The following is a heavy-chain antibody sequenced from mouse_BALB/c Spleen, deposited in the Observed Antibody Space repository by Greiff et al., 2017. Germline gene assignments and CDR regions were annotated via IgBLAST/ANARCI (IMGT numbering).Heavy chain of an antibody. J-gene: IGHJ1*01. CDR2: IDPANGNT. CDR1: GFNIKDTY. V-gene: IGHV14-3*02. CDR3: ARSVYYYGSKYFDV. Sequence: EVKLMESGAELVKPGASVKLSCTASGFNIKDTYMHWVKQRPEQGLEWIGRIDPANGNTKYDPKFQGKATITADTSSNTAYLQLSSLTSEDTAVYYCARSVYYYGSKYFDVWGAGTTVTVSS. D-gene: IGHD1-1*01.